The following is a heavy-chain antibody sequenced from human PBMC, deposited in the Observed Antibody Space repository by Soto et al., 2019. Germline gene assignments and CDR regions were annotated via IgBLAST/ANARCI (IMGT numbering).Heavy chain of an antibody. CDR3: AHTWAAPHYYDSSGYLQAFDI. CDR2: IYWDDDK. Sequence: QITLKESGPTLVKPTQTLTLTCTFSGFSLSTSGVGVGWIRQPPGKALEWLALIYWDDDKRYSPSLKSRLTITKDTSKNQVVLTMTNMDPVDTATYYCAHTWAAPHYYDSSGYLQAFDIWGQGTMVTVSS. J-gene: IGHJ3*02. CDR1: GFSLSTSGVG. D-gene: IGHD3-22*01. V-gene: IGHV2-5*02.